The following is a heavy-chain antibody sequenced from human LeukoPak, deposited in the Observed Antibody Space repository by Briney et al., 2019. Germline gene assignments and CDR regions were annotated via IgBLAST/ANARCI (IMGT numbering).Heavy chain of an antibody. CDR2: IIPILGIA. V-gene: IGHV1-69*04. D-gene: IGHD3-22*01. Sequence: SVKVSCKASGGTFSSYAISWVRQAPGQGLEWMGRIIPILGIANYAQKFQGRVTITADKSTSTAYMELSSLRSEDTAVYYCARATYYYDSSGYYSARVDYWGQGTLVTVSS. J-gene: IGHJ4*02. CDR1: GGTFSSYA. CDR3: ARATYYYDSSGYYSARVDY.